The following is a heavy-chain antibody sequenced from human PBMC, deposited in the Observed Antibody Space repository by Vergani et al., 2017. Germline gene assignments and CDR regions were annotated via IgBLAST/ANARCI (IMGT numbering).Heavy chain of an antibody. CDR2: IIPIFGTA. V-gene: IGHV1-69*13. D-gene: IGHD3-10*01. CDR1: GYTFTSYA. Sequence: QVQLVQSGAEVKKPGASVKVSCTASGYTFTSYAISWVRQAPGQGLEWMGRIIPIFGTANYAQKFQGRVTITADESTSTAYMELSSLRYEDTAVYYCARDHNLWFGELLGFDPWGQGTLVTVSS. CDR3: ARDHNLWFGELLGFDP. J-gene: IGHJ5*02.